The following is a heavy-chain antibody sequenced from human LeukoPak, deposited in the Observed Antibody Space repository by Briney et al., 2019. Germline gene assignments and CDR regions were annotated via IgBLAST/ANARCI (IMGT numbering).Heavy chain of an antibody. V-gene: IGHV3-7*01. D-gene: IGHD2-15*01. J-gene: IGHJ4*02. CDR3: ARTYCSGGSCYSAYFDY. CDR2: KKQDGSEK. Sequence: GGSLRLSCAASGFTFSSYWMSWVRKAPGKGLEWVAKKKQDGSEKYYVDSVKGRFTISRDNAKNSLYLQMNSLRAEDTAVYYCARTYCSGGSCYSAYFDYWGQGTLVTVSS. CDR1: GFTFSSYW.